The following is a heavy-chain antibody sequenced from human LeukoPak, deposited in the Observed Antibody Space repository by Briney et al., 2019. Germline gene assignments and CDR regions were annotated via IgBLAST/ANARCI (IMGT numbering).Heavy chain of an antibody. D-gene: IGHD2-8*02. CDR3: AGTAVDY. CDR1: GGSFSGYY. Sequence: SETLSLTCAVYGGSFSGYYWSWIRQPPGKGLEWIGEINHSGSTNYNPSLKGRVTISVDTSKNQFSLKLSSVTAADTAVYYCAGTAVDYWGQGTLVTVPS. J-gene: IGHJ4*02. CDR2: INHSGST. V-gene: IGHV4-34*01.